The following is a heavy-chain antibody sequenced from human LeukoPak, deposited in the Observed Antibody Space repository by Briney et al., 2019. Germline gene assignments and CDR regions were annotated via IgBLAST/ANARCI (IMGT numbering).Heavy chain of an antibody. CDR1: GFTFSSYW. J-gene: IGHJ4*02. Sequence: PGGSLRLSCAASGFTFSSYWMAWVRQAPGRGLEWVANIKPDGSEKYYVDSVKGRFTISRDNAKNSLYLQMDSLRAEDTAVYYCVRGFRGVASNRAYWGQGTLVTVSS. CDR2: IKPDGSEK. D-gene: IGHD5-12*01. CDR3: VRGFRGVASNRAY. V-gene: IGHV3-7*01.